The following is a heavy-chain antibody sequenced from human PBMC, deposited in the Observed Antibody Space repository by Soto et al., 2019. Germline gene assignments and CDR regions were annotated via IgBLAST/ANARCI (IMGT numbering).Heavy chain of an antibody. Sequence: EVQLLESGGGLVQPGGSLRLSCAASGFTFSSYAMSWVRQAPGKGLEWVSAVSGSGGSTYYADSVKGRFTISRDNSKNPLYLLIKRLRSADTAVDYCASAEPYYYGSGSYLEGYWVQGTLVTVSS. J-gene: IGHJ4*02. CDR3: ASAEPYYYGSGSYLEGY. CDR2: VSGSGGST. V-gene: IGHV3-23*01. CDR1: GFTFSSYA. D-gene: IGHD3-10*01.